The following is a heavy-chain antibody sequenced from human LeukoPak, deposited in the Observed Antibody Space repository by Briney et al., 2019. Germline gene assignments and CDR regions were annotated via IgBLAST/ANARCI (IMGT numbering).Heavy chain of an antibody. Sequence: GGSLRLSCVASGFTFSSNGMHWVRQAPGKGLEWVAFIQYDGSKKYYADSVKGRFTISRDNSKNTLYLEMNSLRAEDTAVYYCAKDIGSYYDYWGQGILVTVSS. V-gene: IGHV3-30*02. J-gene: IGHJ4*02. D-gene: IGHD3-10*01. CDR1: GFTFSSNG. CDR3: AKDIGSYYDY. CDR2: IQYDGSKK.